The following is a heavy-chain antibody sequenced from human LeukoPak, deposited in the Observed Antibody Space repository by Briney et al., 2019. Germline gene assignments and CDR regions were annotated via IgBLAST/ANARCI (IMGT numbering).Heavy chain of an antibody. CDR2: IKLDGSEK. CDR3: ARDQYDTWSRRGNFDS. V-gene: IGHV3-7*03. Sequence: QPGGSLRLSCVASGFTFGKYWMSWVRQAPGKGLEWVANIKLDGSEKNYVDSVKGRSTISRDNTKSSLYLQMNSLRAEDTAVFYCARDQYDTWSRRGNFDSWGQGTLVIVSS. D-gene: IGHD3-3*01. J-gene: IGHJ4*02. CDR1: GFTFGKYW.